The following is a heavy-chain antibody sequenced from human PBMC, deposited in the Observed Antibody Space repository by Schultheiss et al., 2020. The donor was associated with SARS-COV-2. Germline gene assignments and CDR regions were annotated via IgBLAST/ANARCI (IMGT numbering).Heavy chain of an antibody. Sequence: GGSLRLSCAASGFTFSDYYMSWIRQAPGKGLEWVSGISGSGGSTYYADSVKGRFTISRDNSKNTLYLQMNSLRAEDTAVYYCALLESGVGATRDWGQGTLVTSPQ. D-gene: IGHD1-26*01. CDR3: ALLESGVGATRD. J-gene: IGHJ4*02. V-gene: IGHV3-23*01. CDR2: ISGSGGST. CDR1: GFTFSDYY.